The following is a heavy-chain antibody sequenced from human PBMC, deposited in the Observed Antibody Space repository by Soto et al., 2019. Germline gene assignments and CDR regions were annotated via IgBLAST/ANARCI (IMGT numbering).Heavy chain of an antibody. CDR1: GFNLSDYY. D-gene: IGHD6-19*01. V-gene: IGHV4-30-2*01. CDR2: IYHSGST. J-gene: IGHJ4*02. Sequence: LRLSCAASGFNLSDYYMSWIRQHPVKGLEWIGYIYHSGSTYYNPSLKSRVTISVDRSKNQFSLKLSSVTAADTAVYYCARAGDSSGPVALGYWGQGTLVTVSS. CDR3: ARAGDSSGPVALGY.